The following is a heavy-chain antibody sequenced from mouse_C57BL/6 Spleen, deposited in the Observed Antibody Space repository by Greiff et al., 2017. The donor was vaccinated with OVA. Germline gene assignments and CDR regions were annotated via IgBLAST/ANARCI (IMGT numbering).Heavy chain of an antibody. D-gene: IGHD2-3*01. Sequence: EVKVVESGEGLVKPGGSLKLSCAASGFTFSSYAMSWVRQTPEKRLEWVAYISSGGDYIYYADTVKGRFTISRDNARNTLYLQMSSLKSEDTAMDYCTREGYDGYRYFDYWGQGTTLTVSS. CDR1: GFTFSSYA. V-gene: IGHV5-9-1*02. J-gene: IGHJ2*01. CDR3: TREGYDGYRYFDY. CDR2: ISSGGDYI.